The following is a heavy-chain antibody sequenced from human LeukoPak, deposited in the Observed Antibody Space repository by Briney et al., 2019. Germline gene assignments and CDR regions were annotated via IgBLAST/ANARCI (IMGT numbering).Heavy chain of an antibody. D-gene: IGHD6-13*01. CDR3: ARHRGASYSSSWYSFDY. CDR2: MYTSGSI. CDR1: GGSLSTGTYY. V-gene: IGHV4-61*02. J-gene: IGHJ4*02. Sequence: SETLSLTCTVSGGSLSTGTYYWSWIRQPAGKGLEWIGRMYTSGSINYNPSLKSRVSISVDRSKNHLSLNLDSVTAADTAVYYCARHRGASYSSSWYSFDYWGQGTLVTVS.